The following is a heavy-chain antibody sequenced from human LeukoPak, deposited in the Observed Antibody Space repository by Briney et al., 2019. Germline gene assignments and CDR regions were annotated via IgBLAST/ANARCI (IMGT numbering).Heavy chain of an antibody. CDR2: ISWNGAAT. Sequence: PGGSLRLSCAASGFTFHDYTMHWVRQAPGKGLQWVSLISWNGAATYYADSVKGRFTISRDNSKNSLYLQMNSLRNEDTALYYCANEGYCSTTNCYGRQAWGQGTMVTVSS. CDR3: ANEGYCSTTNCYGRQA. J-gene: IGHJ3*01. CDR1: GFTFHDYT. D-gene: IGHD2-2*01. V-gene: IGHV3-43*01.